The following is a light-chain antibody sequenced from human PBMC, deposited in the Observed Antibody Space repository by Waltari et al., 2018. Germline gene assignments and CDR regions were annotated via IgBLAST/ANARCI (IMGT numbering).Light chain of an antibody. V-gene: IGKV1-39*01. Sequence: DVLMTQSPSSLSASVGDRVTIACRASQPVSRYLNWYQQEPGRAPKLLIYAASSLQSGVPSRVSGSGAGTDFILTISSLQPEDFATYYCQQSYTSPWTFGQGTKVDFK. CDR3: QQSYTSPWT. J-gene: IGKJ1*01. CDR1: QPVSRY. CDR2: AAS.